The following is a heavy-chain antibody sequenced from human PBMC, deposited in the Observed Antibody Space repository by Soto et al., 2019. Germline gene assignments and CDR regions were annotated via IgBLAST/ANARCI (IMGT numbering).Heavy chain of an antibody. CDR3: ARSRDGYSFYFYYGMDG. CDR1: GFTFTSYG. CDR2: ILHDGSAE. J-gene: IGHJ6*02. D-gene: IGHD4-4*01. Sequence: QVQLVESGGGVGQPGRSLRLSCAASGFTFTSYGMHWVRQAPGKGLEWMALILHDGSAEYYADSVKGRFTISRNNSKNTLYLQMNSLRAEDTAVYYCARSRDGYSFYFYYGMDGWGQGTTVTVSS. V-gene: IGHV3-30*03.